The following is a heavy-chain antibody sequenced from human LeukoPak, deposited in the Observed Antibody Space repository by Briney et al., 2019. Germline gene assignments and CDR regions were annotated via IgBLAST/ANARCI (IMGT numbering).Heavy chain of an antibody. CDR2: IYYSGST. Sequence: PSETLSLTCTVSGGSISSSSYYWGWIRQPPGKGLEWIGSIYYSGSTYYNPSLKSRVTISVDTSKNQFSLKLTSVTAADTALYFCARQVHRSSWYDYWGQGTLVTVSS. V-gene: IGHV4-39*01. CDR3: ARQVHRSSWYDY. J-gene: IGHJ4*02. CDR1: GGSISSSSYY. D-gene: IGHD6-13*01.